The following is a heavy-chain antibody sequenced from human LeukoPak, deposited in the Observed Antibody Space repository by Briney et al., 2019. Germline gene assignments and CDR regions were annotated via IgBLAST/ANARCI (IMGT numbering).Heavy chain of an antibody. J-gene: IGHJ4*02. CDR1: GGSISSYY. V-gene: IGHV4-59*01. CDR2: IYSSGST. Sequence: SATVSLTCTVSGGSISSYYWSWIRQPPGKGLEWIGYIYSSGSTNYNPSLKSRVTISVDTSKNHFSLKLSSVTAADTAVYYCARIGHEDYYFDYWGQGTLVTVSS. CDR3: ARIGHEDYYFDY.